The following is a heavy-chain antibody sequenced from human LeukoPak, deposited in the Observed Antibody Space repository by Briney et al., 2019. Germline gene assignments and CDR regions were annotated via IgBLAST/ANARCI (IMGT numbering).Heavy chain of an antibody. Sequence: GGSLRLSCAASGFTFSGSAMHWVRQASGKGLEWVGRIRSKANSYATAYAASLKGRFNISRDDSKNTAYLQMNSLKTEDTAVYYCTRQFIAARPVYYYYYMDVWGKGTTVTVSS. CDR1: GFTFSGSA. CDR2: IRSKANSYAT. D-gene: IGHD6-6*01. V-gene: IGHV3-73*01. CDR3: TRQFIAARPVYYYYYMDV. J-gene: IGHJ6*03.